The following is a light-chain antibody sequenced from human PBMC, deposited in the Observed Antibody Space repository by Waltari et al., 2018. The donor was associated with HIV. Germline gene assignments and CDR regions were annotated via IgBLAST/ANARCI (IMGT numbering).Light chain of an antibody. V-gene: IGKV4-1*01. CDR1: QSVLSSSNNKNY. J-gene: IGKJ1*01. Sequence: DIVMTQSLDYLAEYLGERATINCKSSQSVLSSSNNKNYLAWYQQKPGQPPNVLIYWASTRESGVPDRFSGSGSGTDFTLTISSLQAEDVAVYYCQQYYSTPWTFGQGTKVESK. CDR2: WAS. CDR3: QQYYSTPWT.